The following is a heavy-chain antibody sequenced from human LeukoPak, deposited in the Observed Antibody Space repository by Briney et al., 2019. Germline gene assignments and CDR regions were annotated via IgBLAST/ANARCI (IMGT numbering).Heavy chain of an antibody. J-gene: IGHJ4*02. V-gene: IGHV4-39*07. CDR2: IYYSGST. CDR3: ARVGAAGGWGFDY. Sequence: PSESLSLTCTVPGGSISSSSYYWGWVRQPPGRGLECMGSIYYSGSTYYNPSLKSRVTISVDTSKNQVSLKLSSVTAADTAVYYCARVGAAGGWGFDYWGQGTLVTVSS. CDR1: GGSISSSSYY. D-gene: IGHD6-25*01.